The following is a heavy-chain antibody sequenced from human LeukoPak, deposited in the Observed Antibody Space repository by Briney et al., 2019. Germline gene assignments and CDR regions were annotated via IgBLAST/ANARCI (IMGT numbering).Heavy chain of an antibody. CDR2: FSPSGST. Sequence: SETLSLTCTVSGGSISSYYWSWIRQPAGKGLEWIGRFSPSGSTIYNPSLRGRVTMSVDPSKNTFSLELSSVTAADTAVYYCARDRPGVPRAFDIWGQGTMVTVSS. V-gene: IGHV4-4*07. D-gene: IGHD3-3*01. CDR3: ARDRPGVPRAFDI. J-gene: IGHJ3*02. CDR1: GGSISSYY.